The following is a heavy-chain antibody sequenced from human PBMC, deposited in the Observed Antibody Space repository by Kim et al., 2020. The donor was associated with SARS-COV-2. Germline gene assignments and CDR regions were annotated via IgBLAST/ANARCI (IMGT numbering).Heavy chain of an antibody. J-gene: IGHJ3*01. CDR3: ARDNWNDDVPRFDF. Sequence: ASVKVSCKASGYSFTSYALNWVRQAPGQGLEWMGWINTNTGNPTYAQGFTGRFVFSLDTSVSKTYLKIISLKAEDTAVYYCARDNWNDDVPRFDFWGQGTMVTVSS. CDR1: GYSFTSYA. D-gene: IGHD1-1*01. V-gene: IGHV7-4-1*02. CDR2: INTNTGNP.